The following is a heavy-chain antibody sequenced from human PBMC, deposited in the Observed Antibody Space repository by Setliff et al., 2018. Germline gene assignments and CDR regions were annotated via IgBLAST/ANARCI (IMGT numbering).Heavy chain of an antibody. CDR1: GFTFSSYR. CDR3: VRDGYDYYFDY. J-gene: IGHJ4*02. V-gene: IGHV3-74*01. Sequence: PVGSLRLSCAASGFTFSSYRMHWVRQAPGKGLVWVSRIDSDGIITSYADSVKGRFTISRGNAKNTLYLQMNSLRAEDTSVYYCVRDGYDYYFDYWGQGMLVTVSS. D-gene: IGHD5-12*01. CDR2: IDSDGIIT.